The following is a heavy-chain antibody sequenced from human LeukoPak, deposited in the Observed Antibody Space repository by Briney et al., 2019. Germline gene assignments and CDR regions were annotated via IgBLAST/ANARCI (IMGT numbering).Heavy chain of an antibody. J-gene: IGHJ4*02. CDR3: AKDVYNWDFYFDY. V-gene: IGHV3-33*06. Sequence: PGGSLRLSCAASGFTFSSYGMHWVRQAPGKGLEWVAVIWYDGSNKYYADSVKGRFTISRDNSKKTLYLQMNSLRAEGTAIFYCAKDVYNWDFYFDYWGQGTLVTVSS. CDR2: IWYDGSNK. CDR1: GFTFSSYG. D-gene: IGHD1-7*01.